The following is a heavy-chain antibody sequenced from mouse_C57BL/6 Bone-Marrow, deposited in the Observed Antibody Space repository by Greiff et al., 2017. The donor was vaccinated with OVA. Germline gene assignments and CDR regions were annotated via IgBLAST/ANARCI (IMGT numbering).Heavy chain of an antibody. CDR1: GFSFNTYA. Sequence: EVKVIESGGGLVQPKGSLKLSCAASGFSFNTYAMNWVRQAPGQGLEWVARIRSKSNNYATYYADSVKDRFTISRDDSESMLYLQMNNLKTEDTAMYYCMRQDGCYAMDYWGQGTSVTVSS. CDR3: MRQDGCYAMDY. D-gene: IGHD2-3*01. V-gene: IGHV10-1*01. J-gene: IGHJ4*01. CDR2: IRSKSNNYAT.